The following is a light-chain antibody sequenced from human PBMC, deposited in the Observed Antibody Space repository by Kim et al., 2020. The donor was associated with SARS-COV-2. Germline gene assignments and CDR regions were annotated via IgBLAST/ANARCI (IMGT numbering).Light chain of an antibody. CDR1: SSW. J-gene: IGKJ1*01. Sequence: SSWLNWYQQKPGKAPHLLIYKTSTLQSGVPPRFSGSASGTDFTLTISSLQPEDFATYYCQQSYNFPRTFGQGTKVEIK. V-gene: IGKV1-39*01. CDR3: QQSYNFPRT. CDR2: KTS.